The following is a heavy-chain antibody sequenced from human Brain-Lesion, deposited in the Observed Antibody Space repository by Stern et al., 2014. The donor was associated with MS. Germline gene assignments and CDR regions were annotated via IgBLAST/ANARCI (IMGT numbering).Heavy chain of an antibody. CDR2: IRSKVYGGAA. J-gene: IGHJ4*02. CDR1: GFSFGDYA. CDR3: TRDRLDYGYSYFDY. V-gene: IGHV3-49*03. Sequence: EVQLGESGGGLIEPGRSLRLSCTASGFSFGDYALNWIRQAPGKGLEWVGFIRSKVYGGAAEYAASVKGRFTISRDDSKSIAYLQVNGLKTEDTAVYYCTRDRLDYGYSYFDYWGQGTLVTVSS. D-gene: IGHD4-17*01.